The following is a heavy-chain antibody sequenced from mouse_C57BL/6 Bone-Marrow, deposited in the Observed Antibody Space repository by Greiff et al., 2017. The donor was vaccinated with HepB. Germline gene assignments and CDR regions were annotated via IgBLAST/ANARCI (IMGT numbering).Heavy chain of an antibody. V-gene: IGHV1-61*01. Sequence: QVQLQQPGAELVRPGSSVKLSCKASGYTFTSYWMDWVKQRPGQGLEWIGNIYPSDSETHYNQKFKDKATLTVDKSSSTAYMQLSSLTSEDSAVYYCARGGLTGGYWGQGTTLTVSS. D-gene: IGHD3-1*01. J-gene: IGHJ2*01. CDR3: ARGGLTGGY. CDR1: GYTFTSYW. CDR2: IYPSDSET.